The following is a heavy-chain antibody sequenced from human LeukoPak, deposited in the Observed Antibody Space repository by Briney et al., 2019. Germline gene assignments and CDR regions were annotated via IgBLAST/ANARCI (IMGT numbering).Heavy chain of an antibody. CDR1: GGSISSYY. CDR3: ESDVKFYDDSSGYFRGFDY. Sequence: SETLSLTCTVSGGSISSYYWSWVRQPPGKGLEWIGYIYYSGSTNYNPSLKSRVTISVDTSKNQFSLKLSSVTAADTAVYYCESDVKFYDDSSGYFRGFDYWGQGTLVTVSS. V-gene: IGHV4-59*01. D-gene: IGHD3-22*01. J-gene: IGHJ4*02. CDR2: IYYSGST.